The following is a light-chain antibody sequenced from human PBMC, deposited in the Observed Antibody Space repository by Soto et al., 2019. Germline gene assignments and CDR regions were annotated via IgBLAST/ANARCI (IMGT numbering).Light chain of an antibody. V-gene: IGKV3-20*01. CDR3: QQYGSSPGT. CDR2: GAS. Sequence: EIVLTQSPGTLSLSPGERATLSCRASQSVSSYLAWYQQKPGQAPRLLISGASSRATGIPDRLSGSGSGTACTLSISRLEPEDFAVYYCQQYGSSPGTFGGGTKVEIK. CDR1: QSVSSY. J-gene: IGKJ4*01.